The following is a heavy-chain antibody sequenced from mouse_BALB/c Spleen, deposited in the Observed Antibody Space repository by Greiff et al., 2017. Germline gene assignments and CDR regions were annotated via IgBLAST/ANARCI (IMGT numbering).Heavy chain of an antibody. CDR1: GYTFTSYW. Sequence: VQLQQPGAELVKPGASVKLSCKASGYTFTSYWMHWVKQRPGQGLEWIGEINPSNGRTNYNEKFKSKATLTVDKSSSTAYMQLSSLTSEDSAVYYCARRPIYYDYDEGPDYWGQGTTLTVSS. CDR2: INPSNGRT. CDR3: ARRPIYYDYDEGPDY. J-gene: IGHJ2*01. D-gene: IGHD2-4*01. V-gene: IGHV1S81*02.